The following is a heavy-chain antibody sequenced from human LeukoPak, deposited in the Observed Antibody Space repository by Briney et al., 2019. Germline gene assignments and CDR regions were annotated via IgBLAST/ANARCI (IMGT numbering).Heavy chain of an antibody. V-gene: IGHV3-21*01. CDR1: GFTFSSYS. Sequence: GGSLRLSCAASGFTFSSYSMNWVRQAPGKGLEWVASIRSSSTYIEYADSVKGRFTISRDNAKNSLYLHMNSLRAEDTAVYYCARDRGQSLGVVRGAFDYWGQGTLVTVSS. CDR2: IRSSSTYI. J-gene: IGHJ4*02. CDR3: ARDRGQSLGVVRGAFDY. D-gene: IGHD3-10*01.